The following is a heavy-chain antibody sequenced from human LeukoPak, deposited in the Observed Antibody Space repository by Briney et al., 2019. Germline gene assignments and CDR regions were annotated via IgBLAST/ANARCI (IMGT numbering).Heavy chain of an antibody. D-gene: IGHD6-6*01. CDR3: AKDEYSSSSEAEYFQR. V-gene: IGHV3-30-3*01. CDR2: ISYDGSNK. CDR1: GFTFSSYA. J-gene: IGHJ1*01. Sequence: GGSLRLSCAASGFTFSSYAMHWVRQAPGKGLEWVAVISYDGSNKYYADSVKGRFTISRDNSKNTLYLQMNSLRAEDTAVYYCAKDEYSSSSEAEYFQRWGQGTLVTVSS.